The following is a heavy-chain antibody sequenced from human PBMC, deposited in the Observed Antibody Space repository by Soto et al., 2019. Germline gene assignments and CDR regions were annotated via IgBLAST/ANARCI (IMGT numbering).Heavy chain of an antibody. Sequence: SGPTLVNPTQTLTLTCTFSGFSLSTSGMCVSWIRQPPGKALEWLALIDWDDDKYYSTSLKTRLTISKDTSKNQVVLTMTNMDPVDTATYYCVRTRSGYYPYYFDYWGQGTLVTVSS. J-gene: IGHJ4*02. D-gene: IGHD3-22*01. CDR2: IDWDDDK. CDR3: VRTRSGYYPYYFDY. V-gene: IGHV2-70*01. CDR1: GFSLSTSGMC.